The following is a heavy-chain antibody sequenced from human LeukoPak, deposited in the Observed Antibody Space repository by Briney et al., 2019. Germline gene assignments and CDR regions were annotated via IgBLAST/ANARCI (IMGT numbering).Heavy chain of an antibody. Sequence: ASVKVSCKASGYTLTNYGMNWVRQAPGQGLEWMGWINTNTGNPTYAQGFTGRFVFSLDTSVSTAYLQISSLKAEDTAVYYCARADDSSGYYWIDYWGQGTLVTVSS. CDR1: GYTLTNYG. CDR2: INTNTGNP. CDR3: ARADDSSGYYWIDY. D-gene: IGHD3-22*01. J-gene: IGHJ4*02. V-gene: IGHV7-4-1*02.